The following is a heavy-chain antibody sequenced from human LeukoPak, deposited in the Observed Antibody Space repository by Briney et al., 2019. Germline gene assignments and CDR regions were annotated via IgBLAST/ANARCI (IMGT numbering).Heavy chain of an antibody. Sequence: TGGSLRLSCAASGFTFSSYSMNWGRQATGKGLEWVSSISSSSRYIYYADSVKGRFTISRDNAKNSLYLQMNSLRAEDTAVYYCARDPWAKWLPTPGSVAFDIWGQGTMVTVSS. V-gene: IGHV3-21*01. CDR3: ARDPWAKWLPTPGSVAFDI. J-gene: IGHJ3*02. CDR2: ISSSSRYI. CDR1: GFTFSSYS. D-gene: IGHD3-22*01.